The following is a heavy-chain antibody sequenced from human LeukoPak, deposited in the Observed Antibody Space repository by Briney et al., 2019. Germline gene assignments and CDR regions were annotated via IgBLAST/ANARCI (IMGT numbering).Heavy chain of an antibody. Sequence: GASVKVSCKASGYSFTAHYIHWVRQAPGQGLEWMGRIIPILGIANYAQKFQGRVTITADKSTSTAYMELSSLRSEDTAVCYCAREANWGPCWYFDLWGRGTLVTVSS. V-gene: IGHV1-69*04. CDR3: AREANWGPCWYFDL. J-gene: IGHJ2*01. CDR2: IIPILGIA. CDR1: GYSFTAHY. D-gene: IGHD7-27*01.